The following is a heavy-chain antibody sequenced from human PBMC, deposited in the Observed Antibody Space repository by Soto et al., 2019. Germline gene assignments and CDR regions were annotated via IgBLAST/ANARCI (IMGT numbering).Heavy chain of an antibody. D-gene: IGHD1-26*01. CDR1: GGSITNSNW. J-gene: IGHJ4*02. CDR2: IYHAGST. CDR3: ARGPPIVGNTTPLDS. V-gene: IGHV4-4*02. Sequence: QVQLQESGPRLVKPSGTLSLTCTVSGGSITNSNWWSWVRLPPAKGLEWIGDIYHAGSTKYNPSLERRVTMSVDTSNNQFALTLTPVTAADTAVYFCARGPPIVGNTTPLDSWGQGTLVTVS.